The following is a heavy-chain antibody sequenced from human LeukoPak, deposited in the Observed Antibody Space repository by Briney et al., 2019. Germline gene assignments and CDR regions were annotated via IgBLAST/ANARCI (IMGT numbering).Heavy chain of an antibody. V-gene: IGHV3-23*01. CDR2: ISGSGGST. Sequence: GALRLSCAASGFTFSSYAMSWVRQAPGKGLEWVSAISGSGGSTYYADSVKGRFTISRDNSKNTLYLQMNSLRAEDTAVYYCAKDHCSSTSCPLLWGQGTLVTVSS. J-gene: IGHJ4*02. CDR1: GFTFSSYA. D-gene: IGHD2-2*01. CDR3: AKDHCSSTSCPLL.